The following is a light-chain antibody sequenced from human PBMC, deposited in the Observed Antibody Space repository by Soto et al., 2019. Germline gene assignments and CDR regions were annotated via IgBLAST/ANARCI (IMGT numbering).Light chain of an antibody. V-gene: IGKV3-20*01. CDR2: GAS. J-gene: IGKJ2*01. Sequence: EIVLTQSPGTLSLSPGERATLSCRASQSVNGNYLTWYQQKPDQAPRLLIYGASSRATGIPDRFSGSGSGTDFTLTISRLEPEDIAAYYCQQYGSSFRYTFGQGTKLEIK. CDR1: QSVNGNY. CDR3: QQYGSSFRYT.